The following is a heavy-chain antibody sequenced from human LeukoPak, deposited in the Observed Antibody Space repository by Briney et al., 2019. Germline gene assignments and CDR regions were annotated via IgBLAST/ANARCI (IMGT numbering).Heavy chain of an antibody. V-gene: IGHV3-23*01. CDR3: AKDMPSYYYDSSGYDY. J-gene: IGHJ4*02. CDR1: GFTFSSYA. Sequence: PGGSLRLSCAASGFTFSSYAMSWVRQAPGKGLEWVSAISGSGGSTYYADSVKGRFTISRDNSKNTLYLQMNSLRAEDTAVYYCAKDMPSYYYDSSGYDYWGQGTLATVSS. CDR2: ISGSGGST. D-gene: IGHD3-22*01.